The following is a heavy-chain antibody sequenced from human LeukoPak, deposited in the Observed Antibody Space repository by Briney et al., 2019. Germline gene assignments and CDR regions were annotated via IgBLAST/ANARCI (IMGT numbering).Heavy chain of an antibody. V-gene: IGHV4-31*03. Sequence: SQTLSLTCTVSGGSISSGGYYWSWIRQHPGKGLEWIGYIYYSGSTYYNPSLKSRVTISVDTSKNQFSLKLSSVTAADTAVYYCARASSGYWAFDYWGQGTLATVSS. CDR2: IYYSGST. CDR1: GGSISSGGYY. J-gene: IGHJ4*02. D-gene: IGHD5-12*01. CDR3: ARASSGYWAFDY.